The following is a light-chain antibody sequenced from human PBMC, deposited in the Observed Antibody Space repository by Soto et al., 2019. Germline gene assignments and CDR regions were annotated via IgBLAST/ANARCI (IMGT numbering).Light chain of an antibody. Sequence: EILLTQSPGTLSLSPGERATLSCRASQIFSSSYLAWYQQRPGQAPRLLIYGASIRAAGIPDRFSGSGSGTDFTLTISRLEPEGCAVYHCHHFGRSAIFTVGRGTTVD. CDR3: HHFGRSAIFT. CDR2: GAS. V-gene: IGKV3-20*01. J-gene: IGKJ3*01. CDR1: QIFSSSY.